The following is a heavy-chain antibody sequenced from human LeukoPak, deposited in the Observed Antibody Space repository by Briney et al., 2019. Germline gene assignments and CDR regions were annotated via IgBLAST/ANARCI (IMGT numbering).Heavy chain of an antibody. Sequence: SETLSLTCAVYGGSFSGYYWSWIRQPPRKGLEWIGEINHSGSTNYNPSLKSRVTISVDTSKNQFSLKLSSVTAADTAVYYCARVRSRSGWYLNWGQGTLVTVSS. V-gene: IGHV4-34*01. J-gene: IGHJ4*02. CDR2: INHSGST. CDR1: GGSFSGYY. CDR3: ARVRSRSGWYLN. D-gene: IGHD6-19*01.